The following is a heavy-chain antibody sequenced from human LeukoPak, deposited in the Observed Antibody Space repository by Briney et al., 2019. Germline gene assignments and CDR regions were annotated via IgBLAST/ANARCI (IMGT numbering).Heavy chain of an antibody. CDR1: GFTFSSYD. D-gene: IGHD1-1*01. J-gene: IGHJ4*02. CDR2: IGTAGDT. CDR3: ARSSKLGRRGGLDY. Sequence: GGSLRLSCAASGFTFSSYDMHWVRQATGKGLEWVSAIGTAGDTYYPGSVKGRFTISRENAKNSLYLQMNSLRAGDTAVYYCARSSKLGRRGGLDYWGQGTLVTVSS. V-gene: IGHV3-13*01.